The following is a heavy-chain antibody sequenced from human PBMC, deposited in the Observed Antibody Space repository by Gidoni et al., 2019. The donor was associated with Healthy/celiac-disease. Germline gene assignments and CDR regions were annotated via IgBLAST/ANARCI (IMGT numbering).Heavy chain of an antibody. CDR1: GFTFRSYS. V-gene: IGHV3-21*01. J-gene: IGHJ6*02. Sequence: EVQLVESGGGLVKPGGSLRLSCAASGFTFRSYSMNWVRQAPGKGLGWVSSISSSSSYIYYADSVKGRFTISRDNAKNSLYLQMNSLRAEDTAVYYCARHGDTDYYYYGMDVWGQGTTVTVSS. CDR3: ARHGDTDYYYYGMDV. D-gene: IGHD7-27*01. CDR2: ISSSSSYI.